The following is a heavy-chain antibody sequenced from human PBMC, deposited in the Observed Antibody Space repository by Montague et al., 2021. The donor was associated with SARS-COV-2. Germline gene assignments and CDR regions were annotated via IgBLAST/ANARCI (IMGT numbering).Heavy chain of an antibody. CDR3: AREFRSYGYGGHYWYFDL. Sequence: SETLSLTCAVSGGSISSSHWWSWVRQPPGKGLEWIGEIYHSGSTNYNPPLKSRVTISIDKSKNQFSLKLSSVTAADTAVYYCAREFRSYGYGGHYWYFDLWGRGTLVTVSS. D-gene: IGHD3-10*01. J-gene: IGHJ2*01. CDR2: IYHSGST. CDR1: GGSISSSHW. V-gene: IGHV4-4*02.